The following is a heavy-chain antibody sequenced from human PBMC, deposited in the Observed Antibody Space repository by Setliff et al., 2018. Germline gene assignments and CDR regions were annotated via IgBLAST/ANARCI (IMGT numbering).Heavy chain of an antibody. CDR2: IWHDGGNK. Sequence: PGGSLRLSCAASGLTFSTYWMSWVRQAPGKGLEWVAVIWHDGGNKYHADSVKGRVTISRDNSKNTLYLQMNSLRPEDTAVYYCVMSSTGYQQRYDFWGQGALVTVSS. CDR1: GLTFSTYW. V-gene: IGHV3-33*08. J-gene: IGHJ4*02. D-gene: IGHD3-22*01. CDR3: VMSSTGYQQRYDF.